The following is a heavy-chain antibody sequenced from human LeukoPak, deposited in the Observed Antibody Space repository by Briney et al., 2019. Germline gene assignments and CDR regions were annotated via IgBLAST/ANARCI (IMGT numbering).Heavy chain of an antibody. CDR1: GYTFTSYG. J-gene: IGHJ4*02. Sequence: ASVKVSCKASGYTFTSYGISWVRQAPGQGLEWMGWISAYNGNTNYAQKLQGRVTITTDTSTSTAYMELRSLRSDDTAVYYCASGDYYDSSGYYPFDYWGQGTLVTVSS. CDR2: ISAYNGNT. D-gene: IGHD3-22*01. V-gene: IGHV1-18*01. CDR3: ASGDYYDSSGYYPFDY.